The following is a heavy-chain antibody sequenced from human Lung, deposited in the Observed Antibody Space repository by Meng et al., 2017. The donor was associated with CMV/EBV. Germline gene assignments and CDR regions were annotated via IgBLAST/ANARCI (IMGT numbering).Heavy chain of an antibody. CDR2: IYSGGST. J-gene: IGHJ6*02. CDR1: GFTVSINY. D-gene: IGHD2-2*01. V-gene: IGHV3-53*01. CDR3: ARNNCSSTSCYSLYYYGMDV. Sequence: ESLKISCAASGFTVSINYMSWVRQAPGKGLEWVSVIYSGGSTYYADSVKGRFTISRDNSKNTLYLQMNSLRAEDTAVYYCARNNCSSTSCYSLYYYGMDVWGQGTTVTFSS.